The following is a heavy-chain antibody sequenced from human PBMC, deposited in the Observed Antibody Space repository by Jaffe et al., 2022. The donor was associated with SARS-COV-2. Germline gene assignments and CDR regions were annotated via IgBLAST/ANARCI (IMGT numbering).Heavy chain of an antibody. D-gene: IGHD3-10*01. CDR1: GDSIRSYY. Sequence: QVQLQESGPGLVKPSETLSLTCTVSGDSIRSYYWSWVRQPAGKGLEWIGRVYISESIGYNPSLKSRVTMSVDTSRSEFSLRLRSVTAADTAVYYCAREERYASGTFFPFDVWGQGIMVTVSS. CDR3: AREERYASGTFFPFDV. J-gene: IGHJ3*01. CDR2: VYISESI. V-gene: IGHV4-4*07.